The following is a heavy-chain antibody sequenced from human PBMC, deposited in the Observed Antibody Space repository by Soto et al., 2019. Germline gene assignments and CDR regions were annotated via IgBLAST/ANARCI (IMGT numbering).Heavy chain of an antibody. Sequence: PSETLSLTCAVSGYSISSGYYWGWIRQPPGKGLEWIGSIYHSGSTYYNPSLKSRVTISVDTSKNQFSLKLSSVTAADTAVYYCARDRGGGDLYYFDYWGQGTPVTVSS. CDR3: ARDRGGGDLYYFDY. CDR2: IYHSGST. D-gene: IGHD2-21*02. J-gene: IGHJ4*02. V-gene: IGHV4-38-2*02. CDR1: GYSISSGYY.